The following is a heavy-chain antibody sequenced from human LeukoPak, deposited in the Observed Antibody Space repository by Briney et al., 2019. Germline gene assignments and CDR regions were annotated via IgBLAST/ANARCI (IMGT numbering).Heavy chain of an antibody. CDR3: AKCEYSSSWYPYYYYYYYMDV. Sequence: GGSLRLSCAASGFTFSDYYMSWIRQAPGKGLEWVSYISSSGSTIYYADSVKGRFTISRDNAKNSLYLQMNSLRAEDTAVYYCAKCEYSSSWYPYYYYYYYMDVWGKGTTVTVSS. J-gene: IGHJ6*03. D-gene: IGHD6-13*01. V-gene: IGHV3-11*01. CDR2: ISSSGSTI. CDR1: GFTFSDYY.